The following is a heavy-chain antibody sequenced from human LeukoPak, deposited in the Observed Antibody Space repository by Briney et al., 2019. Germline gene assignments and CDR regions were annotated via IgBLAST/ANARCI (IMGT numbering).Heavy chain of an antibody. J-gene: IGHJ6*02. CDR1: GFAFSTHW. CDR2: ISGDGSMT. D-gene: IGHD3-10*01. V-gene: IGHV3-74*01. Sequence: GGSLRLSCAASGFAFSTHWMYWVRQAPGKELVWVSRISGDGSMTSYADSVKGRFTISRDNAKDTLFLQMTSLRVEDTAVYSCASLLTPYHGSGGGGVDVWGQGTTVTVSS. CDR3: ASLLTPYHGSGGGGVDV.